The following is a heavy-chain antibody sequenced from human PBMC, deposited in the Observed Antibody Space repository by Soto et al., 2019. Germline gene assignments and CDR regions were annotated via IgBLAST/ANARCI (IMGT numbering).Heavy chain of an antibody. J-gene: IGHJ6*02. Sequence: GGSLRLSCSASGFTFTNAWMNWVRQAPEKGLEWVGRSKSKTDGGAIDYAAPVKGRFTISRDDSKNMLYLQMNSLKSEDTAVYYCTSTLRWLDWVSLSSWCQGTAVTVSS. CDR3: TSTLRWLDWVSLSS. CDR2: SKSKTDGGAI. V-gene: IGHV3-15*07. CDR1: GFTFTNAW. D-gene: IGHD3-9*01.